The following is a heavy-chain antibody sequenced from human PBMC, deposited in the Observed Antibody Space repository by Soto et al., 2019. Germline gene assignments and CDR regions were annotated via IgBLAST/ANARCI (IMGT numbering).Heavy chain of an antibody. Sequence: PSETLSLTCTVSGGSISSGGYYWSWIRQHPGKGLEWIGYIYYSGSTYYNPSLKSRVTISVDTSKNQFSLKLSSVTAADTAVYYCARGGYSIMGAFDIWGQGTMVTVSS. CDR1: GGSISSGGYY. J-gene: IGHJ3*02. CDR2: IYYSGST. CDR3: ARGGYSIMGAFDI. D-gene: IGHD2-8*01. V-gene: IGHV4-31*02.